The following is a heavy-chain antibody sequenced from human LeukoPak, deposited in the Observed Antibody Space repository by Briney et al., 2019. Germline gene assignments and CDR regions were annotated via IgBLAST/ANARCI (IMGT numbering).Heavy chain of an antibody. CDR1: GYTFTGYY. D-gene: IGHD2-2*01. CDR3: ARANRREYQLLFGY. Sequence: ASVKVSCKASGYTFTGYYMHWVRQVPGQGLEWMGWINPNSGGTNYAQKFQGRVTMTRDTSISTAYMELSRLRSDDTAVYYCARANRREYQLLFGYWGQGTLATVSS. J-gene: IGHJ4*02. V-gene: IGHV1-2*02. CDR2: INPNSGGT.